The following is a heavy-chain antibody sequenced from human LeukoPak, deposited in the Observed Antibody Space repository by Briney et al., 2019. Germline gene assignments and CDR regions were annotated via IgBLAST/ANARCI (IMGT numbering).Heavy chain of an antibody. CDR2: ISYDGSQN. V-gene: IGHV3-30*03. CDR1: GFTFSSYG. Sequence: PGRSLRLSCAASGFTFSSYGMHWVRQAPGKGLEWVAVISYDGSQNYYADSVRGRFTISRDNSKNTLHLQMNSLRPEDTAVYYCARADVVAITTPDYWGQGTLVTVSS. CDR3: ARADVVAITTPDY. J-gene: IGHJ4*02. D-gene: IGHD3-22*01.